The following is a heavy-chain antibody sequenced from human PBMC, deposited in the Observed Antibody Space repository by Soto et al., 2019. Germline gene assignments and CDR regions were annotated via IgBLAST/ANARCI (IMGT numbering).Heavy chain of an antibody. Sequence: GGSLRLSCAASGFTFSSYAMSWVRQAPGKGLEWVSAISGGGGSTYYADSVKGRFTISRDNSKNTLYLQMSSLRGDDTAVYYCARGFETAAWFDPWGQGTPVTVSS. CDR2: ISGGGGST. CDR1: GFTFSSYA. CDR3: ARGFETAAWFDP. D-gene: IGHD3-10*01. V-gene: IGHV3-23*01. J-gene: IGHJ5*02.